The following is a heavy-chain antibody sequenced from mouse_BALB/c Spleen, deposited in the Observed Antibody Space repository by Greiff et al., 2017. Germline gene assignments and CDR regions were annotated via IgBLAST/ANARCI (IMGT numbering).Heavy chain of an antibody. J-gene: IGHJ3*01. CDR2: ISSGGGST. CDR1: GFAFSSYD. D-gene: IGHD2-4*01. CDR3: ARQGYDYDLAWFAY. Sequence: EVQRVESGGGLVKPGGSLKLSCAASGFAFSSYDMSWVRQTPEKRLEWVAYISSGGGSTYYPDTVKGRFTISRDNAKNTLYLQMSSLKSEDTAMYYCARQGYDYDLAWFAYWGQGTLVTVSA. V-gene: IGHV5-12-1*01.